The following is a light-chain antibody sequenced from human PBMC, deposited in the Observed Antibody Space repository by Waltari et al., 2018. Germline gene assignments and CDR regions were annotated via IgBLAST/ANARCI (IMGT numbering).Light chain of an antibody. J-gene: IGLJ2*01. CDR2: VVN. V-gene: IGLV2-14*01. CDR3: TSFTSRSTIL. CDR1: SSDVGGYNY. Sequence: QSALTQPASVSGSPGQSITISCTGSSSDVGGYNYVSWYQQHPGKAPRLIISVVNKRPCGVSNPFSGSKADNTASLTISWLQAEDEAHYYCTSFTSRSTILIGGGTKLTVL.